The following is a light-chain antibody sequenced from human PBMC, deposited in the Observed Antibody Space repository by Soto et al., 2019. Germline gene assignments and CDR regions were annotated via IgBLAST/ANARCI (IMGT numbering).Light chain of an antibody. V-gene: IGKV1-12*01. J-gene: IGKJ5*01. CDR1: QSISTY. CDR2: AAS. CDR3: QQADSFPIP. Sequence: RVTXXCRASQSISTYFPWYQQKPGKAPTLLIYAASTLQSGVPSRFSGYGSGTDFTLSISSLQPEDFATYYCQQADSFPIPFGQGTRLEI.